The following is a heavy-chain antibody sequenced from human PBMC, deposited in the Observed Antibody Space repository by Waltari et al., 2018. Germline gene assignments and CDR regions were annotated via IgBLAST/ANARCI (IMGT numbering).Heavy chain of an antibody. CDR2: INDNGGGT. V-gene: IGHV3-23*01. CDR3: AKFRGSSSHYSYYMDV. J-gene: IGHJ6*03. D-gene: IGHD6-6*01. CDR1: GFTFSNYA. Sequence: EVQLLESGGSLVQPGGSLRLSCAASGFTFSNYAMSWVRQAPGKGLGGVSGINDNGGGTYYADSVKGRFTISRDKSKSPLSLQMNSLRAEDTAVYYCAKFRGSSSHYSYYMDVWGKGTTVTISS.